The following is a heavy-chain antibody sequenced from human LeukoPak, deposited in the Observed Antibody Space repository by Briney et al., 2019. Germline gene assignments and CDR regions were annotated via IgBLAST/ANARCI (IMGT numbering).Heavy chain of an antibody. V-gene: IGHV3-66*01. Sequence: GGSLRLSCTASGFSISHYYMTWVRQTPGKGLDWVSVIYTGGGTNYGDSVKGRFTISRDNSKNTLYLQMNSLRADDTAIYYCARGQAYCGADCYSDWGQGTLVTVSS. D-gene: IGHD2-21*02. CDR1: GFSISHYY. CDR3: ARGQAYCGADCYSD. J-gene: IGHJ4*02. CDR2: IYTGGGT.